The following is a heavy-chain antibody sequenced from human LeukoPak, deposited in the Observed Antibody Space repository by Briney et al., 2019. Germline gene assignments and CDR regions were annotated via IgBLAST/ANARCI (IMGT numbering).Heavy chain of an antibody. J-gene: IGHJ6*02. CDR3: ASLAYYYDSSGYYTDYYYYGMDV. CDR1: GYTLTELS. V-gene: IGHV1-24*01. CDR2: FDPEDGET. Sequence: ASVKVSCKVSGYTLTELSMHWVRQAPGKGLEWMGGFDPEDGETIYAQKFQGRVTMTRDTSISTAYMELSRLRSDDTAVYYCASLAYYYDSSGYYTDYYYYGMDVWGQGTTVTVSS. D-gene: IGHD3-22*01.